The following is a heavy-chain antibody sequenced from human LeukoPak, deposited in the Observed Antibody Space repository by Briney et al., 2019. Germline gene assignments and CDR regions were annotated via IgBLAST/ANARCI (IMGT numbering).Heavy chain of an antibody. CDR1: GYTFSSYD. J-gene: IGHJ4*02. CDR3: TRGLPRDGLVVIAAANEY. Sequence: AASVKVSCKASGYTFSSYDINWVRQAAGQGLEWMGWMNPKTGNTGFSQKFQGRVTITRDTSIGTAYMELSRLTSEDTGVYYCTRGLPRDGLVVIAAANEYWGQGSLVTVSS. D-gene: IGHD2-2*01. V-gene: IGHV1-8*03. CDR2: MNPKTGNT.